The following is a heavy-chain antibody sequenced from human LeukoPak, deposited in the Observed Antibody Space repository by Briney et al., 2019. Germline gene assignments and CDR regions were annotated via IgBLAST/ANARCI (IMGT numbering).Heavy chain of an antibody. D-gene: IGHD2-21*02. CDR2: IWYDGSNK. CDR3: ARVRCGGDCPWSWFDP. J-gene: IGHJ5*02. CDR1: GFTFSSYG. Sequence: AGGSLRLSCAASGFTFSSYGMHWVRQAPGKGLEWVAVIWYDGSNKYYADSVKGRFTISRDNSKNTLYLQMNSLGAEDTAVYYCARVRCGGDCPWSWFDPWGQGTLVTVSS. V-gene: IGHV3-33*01.